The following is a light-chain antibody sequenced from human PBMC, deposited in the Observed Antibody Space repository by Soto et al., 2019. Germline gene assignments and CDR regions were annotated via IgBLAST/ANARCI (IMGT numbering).Light chain of an antibody. V-gene: IGKV3-15*01. CDR2: GAS. CDR1: QSISDT. J-gene: IGKJ1*01. CDR3: QQYNNWPWT. Sequence: EIVVTQSPVTLSVSPGGRATLSCRASQSISDTLAWYQQKPGQAPRLLIHGASTRAPGFPARFSGSGSGTDFTLTISSLQSEDFAVYYCQQYNNWPWTFGQGTKVEIK.